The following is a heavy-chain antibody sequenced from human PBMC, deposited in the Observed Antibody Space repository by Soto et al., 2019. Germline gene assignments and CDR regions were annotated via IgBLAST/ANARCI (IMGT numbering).Heavy chain of an antibody. J-gene: IGHJ4*02. D-gene: IGHD6-13*01. Sequence: EVQLLESGGGLVQPGGSLRLSCAASGFTFSSYAMTWVRQAPGKGLEWVSVISSDGNTYYAGSAKGRFTISRDNSKSMVYLQMNSLRAEDTGVYYCARDWYEDYWGQGILVTVSS. CDR3: ARDWYEDY. CDR2: ISSDGNT. CDR1: GFTFSSYA. V-gene: IGHV3-23*01.